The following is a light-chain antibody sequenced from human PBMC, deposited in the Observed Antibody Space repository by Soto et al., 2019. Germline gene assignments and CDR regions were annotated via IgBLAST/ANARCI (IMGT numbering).Light chain of an antibody. CDR3: QQRGT. CDR1: HSVTTY. Sequence: ECVLTQYPATQSLSPGGRATLSCRASHSVTTYLAWYQQKPGQAPRLLIYDVSNRATGIPARFSGSGSGTDFTLTISSLEPEDFAVYYCQQRGTFGGGTKVDIK. V-gene: IGKV3-11*01. J-gene: IGKJ4*01. CDR2: DVS.